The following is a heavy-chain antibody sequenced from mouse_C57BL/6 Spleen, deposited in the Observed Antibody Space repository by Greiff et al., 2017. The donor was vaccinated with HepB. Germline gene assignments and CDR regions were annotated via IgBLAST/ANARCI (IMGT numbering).Heavy chain of an antibody. CDR3: ARWDDYYAMDY. D-gene: IGHD4-1*01. J-gene: IGHJ4*01. Sequence: VKLQESGAELVKPGASVKISCKASGYAFSSYWMNWVKQRPGKGLEWIGQIYPGDGDTNYNGKFKGKATLTADKSSSTAYMQLSSLTSEDSAVYFCARWDDYYAMDYWGQGTSVTVSS. CDR2: IYPGDGDT. V-gene: IGHV1-80*01. CDR1: GYAFSSYW.